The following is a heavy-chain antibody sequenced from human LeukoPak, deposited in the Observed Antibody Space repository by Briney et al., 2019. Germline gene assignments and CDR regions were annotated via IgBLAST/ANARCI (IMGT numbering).Heavy chain of an antibody. CDR1: GFTFSSYW. CDR3: ARSQGPYDY. J-gene: IGHJ4*02. Sequence: GGSLRLSCAASGFTFSSYWMNWVRQAPGKGLVWVSRINGDGSSTNYADSVKGRFTISRDNAKNTLYLQLNSLRAEDTAIYYCARSQGPYDYWGQETLVTVSS. CDR2: INGDGSST. V-gene: IGHV3-74*01.